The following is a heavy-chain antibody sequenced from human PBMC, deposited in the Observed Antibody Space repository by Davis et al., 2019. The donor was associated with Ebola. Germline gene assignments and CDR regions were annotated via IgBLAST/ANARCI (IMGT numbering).Heavy chain of an antibody. J-gene: IGHJ5*02. Sequence: AASVKVSCKASGGTFSSYGISWVRQAPGQGLEWMGGIISILGTANYAQKFQGRVTITADESTSTAYMDLSSLKSEDTAVYYCARSGVPAAIHGYGWFDPWGQGTLVTVSS. CDR1: GGTFSSYG. V-gene: IGHV1-69*13. CDR3: ARSGVPAAIHGYGWFDP. D-gene: IGHD2-2*01. CDR2: IISILGTA.